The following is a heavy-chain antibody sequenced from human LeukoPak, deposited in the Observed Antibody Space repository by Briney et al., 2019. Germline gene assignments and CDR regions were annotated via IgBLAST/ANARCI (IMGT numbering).Heavy chain of an antibody. CDR1: GFTFGSYA. Sequence: AGGSLRLSCAASGFTFGSYAMTWVRQAPGEGLEWASAISGSGAYTQYADSVKGRFTISRDNSMNALFLQMNSLRAEDTAVYYCVRDGGVSGYDLLDYWGQGTLVTVSS. V-gene: IGHV3-23*01. J-gene: IGHJ4*02. D-gene: IGHD5-12*01. CDR3: VRDGGVSGYDLLDY. CDR2: ISGSGAYT.